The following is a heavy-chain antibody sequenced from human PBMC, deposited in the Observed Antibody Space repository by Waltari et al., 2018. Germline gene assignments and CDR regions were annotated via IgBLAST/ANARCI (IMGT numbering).Heavy chain of an antibody. J-gene: IGHJ4*02. V-gene: IGHV4-4*07. CDR1: GGSISSYY. Sequence: QVQLQESGPGLVKPSETLSLTCTVSGGSISSYYWSWIRQPAGKGLEWIGRIYTSGSTNYHPSLKSRVTMSVDTSKNQFSLKLSSVTAADTAVYYCARGGGTAMVITFFDYWGQGTLVTVSS. CDR3: ARGGGTAMVITFFDY. CDR2: IYTSGST. D-gene: IGHD5-18*01.